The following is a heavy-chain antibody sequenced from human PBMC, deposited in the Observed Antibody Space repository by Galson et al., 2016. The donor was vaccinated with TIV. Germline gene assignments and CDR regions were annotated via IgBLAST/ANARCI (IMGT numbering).Heavy chain of an antibody. CDR3: ASDGGVMDTGSDI. CDR2: TYYRSEWYT. D-gene: IGHD5-18*01. J-gene: IGHJ4*02. Sequence: CAISGDSVSSNRAAWNWIRQSPSRGLEWLGKTYYRSEWYTEYAESVKSRISINPDTSKNQVSLQLNFVTPEDTALYFCASDGGVMDTGSDIWGQGALVTVSS. V-gene: IGHV6-1*01. CDR1: GDSVSSNRAA.